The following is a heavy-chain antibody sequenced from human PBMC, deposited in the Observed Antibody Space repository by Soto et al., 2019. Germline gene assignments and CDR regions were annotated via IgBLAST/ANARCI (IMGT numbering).Heavy chain of an antibody. D-gene: IGHD2-2*01. Sequence: QVQLVQSGSELKEPGASVTVSCKASGYTFTGYFINWVRQAPGQGLEWMGWIATNTGNPTYAQGFTGRFVFSLDTSVTTAYLQIYSLKAEDTAIYYCTRDSRTALFDYWGQGTLVTASS. CDR2: IATNTGNP. J-gene: IGHJ4*02. CDR3: TRDSRTALFDY. CDR1: GYTFTGYF. V-gene: IGHV7-4-1*01.